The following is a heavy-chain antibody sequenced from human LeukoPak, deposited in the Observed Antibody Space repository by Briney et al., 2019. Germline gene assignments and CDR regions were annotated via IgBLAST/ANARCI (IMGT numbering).Heavy chain of an antibody. CDR1: GYTFTSYG. CDR2: MNPNSGNT. CDR3: ARDLRYFDWFLDY. V-gene: IGHV1-8*01. Sequence: GASVKVSCKASGYTFTSYGINWVRQATGQGLEWMGWMNPNSGNTGYAQKFQGRVTMTRNTSISTAYMELSSLRSEDTAVYYCARDLRYFDWFLDYWGQGTLVTVSS. J-gene: IGHJ4*02. D-gene: IGHD3-9*01.